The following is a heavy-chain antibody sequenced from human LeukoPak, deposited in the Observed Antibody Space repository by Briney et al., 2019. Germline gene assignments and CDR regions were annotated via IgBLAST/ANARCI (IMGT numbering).Heavy chain of an antibody. CDR3: ARGGYYDSSGYSN. CDR1: GGSISSYY. CDR2: IYYSGST. Sequence: PSETLSLTCTVSGGSISSYYWSWIRQPPGKGLEWIGYIYYSGSTNYNPSHKSRVTISVDTSKNQFSLKLSSATAADTAVYYCARGGYYDSSGYSNWGQGTLVTVSS. D-gene: IGHD3-22*01. V-gene: IGHV4-59*01. J-gene: IGHJ4*02.